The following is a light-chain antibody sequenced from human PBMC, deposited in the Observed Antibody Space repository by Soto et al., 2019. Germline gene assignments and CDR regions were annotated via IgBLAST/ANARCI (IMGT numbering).Light chain of an antibody. CDR1: QRVNNY. Sequence: DVQMTQSPSSLSASVGDRVTITCRASQRVNNYLNWYQHKPGKAPKLLIHAASSFETGVPPRFGRSASGTNFTLTISGLQAEDFATYSCEQSYITPWTLGEGTKVDIK. CDR3: EQSYITPWT. V-gene: IGKV1-39*01. J-gene: IGKJ1*01. CDR2: AAS.